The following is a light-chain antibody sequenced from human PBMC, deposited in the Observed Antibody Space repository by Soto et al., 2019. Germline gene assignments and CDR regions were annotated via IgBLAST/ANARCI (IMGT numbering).Light chain of an antibody. Sequence: DIQMTQSPSSVSSSEGDRVTITCRASQPISNWLAWYQRKPGEASKLLISGASTLQSGVPSRFTGSGSGTDFTLTISNLQPEDFATYYCQQANSLPLTFGGGPKVDI. V-gene: IGKV1-12*01. CDR1: QPISNW. CDR2: GAS. J-gene: IGKJ4*01. CDR3: QQANSLPLT.